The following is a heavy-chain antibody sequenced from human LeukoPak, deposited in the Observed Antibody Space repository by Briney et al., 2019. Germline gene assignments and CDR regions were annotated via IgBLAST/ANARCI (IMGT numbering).Heavy chain of an antibody. CDR3: ASRIFMTVGNSAFDI. V-gene: IGHV4-4*02. CDR2: LYHTGST. J-gene: IGHJ3*02. CDR1: GGSISSNTW. D-gene: IGHD3-22*01. Sequence: SGTLSLTCAVSGGSISSNTWWSWVRQPPGKGLEWIGELYHTGSTNYNPSLKSRLTISVDKSKNQFSLKLNSVTAADTAVYYRASRIFMTVGNSAFDIWGQGTVVTVSS.